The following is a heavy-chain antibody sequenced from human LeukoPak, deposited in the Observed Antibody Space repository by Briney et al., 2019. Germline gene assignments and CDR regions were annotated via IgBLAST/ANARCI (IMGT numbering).Heavy chain of an antibody. CDR1: GGSISSSGYY. V-gene: IGHV4-39*01. Sequence: SETLSLTCTVSGGSISSSGYYWGWIRQPPGKGLEWIGSIYYSGSTYYNPSLKSRVTISVDTSKNQFSLKLSSVTAADTAVYYCARRAPYSYEWSTLDYWGQGTLVTVSS. CDR3: ARRAPYSYEWSTLDY. J-gene: IGHJ4*02. CDR2: IYYSGST. D-gene: IGHD5-18*01.